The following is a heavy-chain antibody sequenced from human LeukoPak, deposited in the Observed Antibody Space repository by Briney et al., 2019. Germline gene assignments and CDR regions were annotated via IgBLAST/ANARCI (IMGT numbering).Heavy chain of an antibody. Sequence: GGSLRLSCAASGFTFSSYRMSWVRQAPGKGLEWVANIKEDGSQKYYVDSVKGRFTISRDNAKNSLYLQMNSLRAEDAAVYYCARDRWGYSYGGDWGQGTLVTVSS. CDR2: IKEDGSQK. D-gene: IGHD5-18*01. CDR1: GFTFSSYR. V-gene: IGHV3-7*01. CDR3: ARDRWGYSYGGD. J-gene: IGHJ4*02.